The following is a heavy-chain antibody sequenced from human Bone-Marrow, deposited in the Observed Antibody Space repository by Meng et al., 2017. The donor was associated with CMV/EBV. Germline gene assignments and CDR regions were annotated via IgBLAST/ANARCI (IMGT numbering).Heavy chain of an antibody. CDR3: ARVKDVPPAGFDP. CDR2: IIPILGIS. V-gene: IGHV1-69*02. D-gene: IGHD2-2*01. CDR1: GGTFSSYT. Sequence: SVKISCKAAGGTFSSYTISWVRQDPGQGLEWMGRIIPILGISNYAQKFQGRVTITADNSTSTAYMELSSLRSADTAVYYCARVKDVPPAGFDPWGQGTLVTVSS. J-gene: IGHJ5*02.